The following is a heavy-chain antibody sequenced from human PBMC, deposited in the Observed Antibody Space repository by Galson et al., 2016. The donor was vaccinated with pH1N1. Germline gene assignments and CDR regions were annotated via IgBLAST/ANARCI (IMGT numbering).Heavy chain of an antibody. CDR3: AREDPSCFYSH. V-gene: IGHV5-51*01. CDR2: IYPRDSDT. Sequence: QSGAEVKKSGESLKISCEASGYTLTDYWIGWVRQTPGTGLEWIGIIYPRDSDTRYRPSFQGHVTFSADESISSAYLQWSSLKASDSGIYYCAREDPSCFYSHWGQGTLVTVSS. J-gene: IGHJ4*02. D-gene: IGHD3-22*01. CDR1: GYTLTDYW.